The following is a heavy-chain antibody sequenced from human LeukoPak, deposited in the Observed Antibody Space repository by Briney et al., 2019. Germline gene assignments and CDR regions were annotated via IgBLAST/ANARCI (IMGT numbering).Heavy chain of an antibody. V-gene: IGHV3-30*09. CDR1: GFTFSTST. CDR3: ARPLSNGYFHDSGGYYPYAMDV. D-gene: IGHD3-22*01. Sequence: GRSLRLSCAASGFTFSTSTMHWVRQAPGKGLEWVAVISYDGSNKFYADSVKGRFAISRDNSKNTLYLQMNSLRGYDPAVYYCARPLSNGYFHDSGGYYPYAMDVWGQGTTVTVSS. CDR2: ISYDGSNK. J-gene: IGHJ6*02.